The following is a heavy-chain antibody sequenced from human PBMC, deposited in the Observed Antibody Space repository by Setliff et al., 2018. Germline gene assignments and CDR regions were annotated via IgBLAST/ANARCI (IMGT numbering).Heavy chain of an antibody. V-gene: IGHV3-23*01. Sequence: PGESLKISCAASGFTFSSSAMAWVRQAPGKGLEWVSAISSTITSTSYADSVKGRFTISRDNSKNTLYLQMNSLRAEDTAVYYCAKHGAYNDFLTGYNFYYDMDVWGQGTTVTVSS. D-gene: IGHD3-9*01. J-gene: IGHJ6*02. CDR1: GFTFSSSA. CDR2: ISSTITST. CDR3: AKHGAYNDFLTGYNFYYDMDV.